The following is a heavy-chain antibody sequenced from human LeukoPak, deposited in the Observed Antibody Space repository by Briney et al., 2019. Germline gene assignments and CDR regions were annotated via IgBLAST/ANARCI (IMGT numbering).Heavy chain of an antibody. Sequence: QPGGSLRLSCAASGFTFSSYAMHWVRQAPGKGLEWVAVISYDGSNKYYADSVKGRFTISRDNSKNTLYLQMNSLRAEDTAVYYCARGLPLMITFGGVIPDFDYWGQGTLVTVSS. D-gene: IGHD3-16*02. CDR1: GFTFSSYA. CDR2: ISYDGSNK. V-gene: IGHV3-30*04. J-gene: IGHJ4*02. CDR3: ARGLPLMITFGGVIPDFDY.